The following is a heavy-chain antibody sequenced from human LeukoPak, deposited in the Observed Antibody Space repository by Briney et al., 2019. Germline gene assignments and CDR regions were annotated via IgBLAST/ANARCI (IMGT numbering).Heavy chain of an antibody. Sequence: PGGSLRLSCAASGFTFSSYSMNWVRQAPGKGLEWVSSISSSSSYIYYADSVKGRFTISRDNSKNTLYLQMNSLRAEDTAVYYCARSQKRWLQGLPCYWGQGTLVTVSS. J-gene: IGHJ4*02. D-gene: IGHD5-24*01. CDR3: ARSQKRWLQGLPCY. CDR2: ISSSSSYI. CDR1: GFTFSSYS. V-gene: IGHV3-21*01.